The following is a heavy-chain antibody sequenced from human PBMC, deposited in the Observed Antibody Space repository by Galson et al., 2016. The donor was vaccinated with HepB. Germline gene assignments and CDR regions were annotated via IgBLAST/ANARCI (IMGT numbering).Heavy chain of an antibody. J-gene: IGHJ5*02. CDR2: IKQDESEK. CDR1: GFTFSSYW. V-gene: IGHV3-7*01. CDR3: ARVRYYGSDL. Sequence: SLRLSCAASGFTFSSYWMSWVRQAPGKGLEWVANIKQDESEKYYVDSIKGRFTIFRDNGEQSLYLQMNSLRAEDTAVDYCARVRYYGSDLWGQGTLVTVSS. D-gene: IGHD3-10*01.